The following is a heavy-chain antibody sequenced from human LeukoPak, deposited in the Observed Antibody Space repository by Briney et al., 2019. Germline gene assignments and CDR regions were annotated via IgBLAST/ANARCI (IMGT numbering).Heavy chain of an antibody. J-gene: IGHJ4*02. V-gene: IGHV3-30*18. CDR1: GFTFSSYG. CDR2: ISYDGSNK. D-gene: IGHD5-18*01. CDR3: AKDFGSCGYFVVDY. Sequence: GRSLRLSCAASGFTFSSYGMHWVRQAPGKGLEWVAVISYDGSNKYYADSVKGRFTISRDNSKNTLYLQMNSLRAEDTAVYYCAKDFGSCGYFVVDYWGQGTLVTVSS.